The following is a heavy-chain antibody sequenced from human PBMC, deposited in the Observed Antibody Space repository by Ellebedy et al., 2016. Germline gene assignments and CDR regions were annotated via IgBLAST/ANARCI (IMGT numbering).Heavy chain of an antibody. D-gene: IGHD1-7*01. Sequence: SETLSLXXTVSGGSISSGDYYWSWIRQPPGKGLEWIGYIYYSGSTYYNPSLKSRVTISVDTSKNQFSLKLSSVTAADTAVYYCARGARELQLEVDYWGQGTLVTVSS. CDR1: GGSISSGDYY. J-gene: IGHJ4*02. CDR3: ARGARELQLEVDY. V-gene: IGHV4-30-4*01. CDR2: IYYSGST.